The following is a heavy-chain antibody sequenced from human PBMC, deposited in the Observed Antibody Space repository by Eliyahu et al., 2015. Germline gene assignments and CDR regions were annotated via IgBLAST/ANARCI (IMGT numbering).Heavy chain of an antibody. V-gene: IGHV1-2*02. J-gene: IGHJ5*02. CDR1: GXPFTHFX. CDR3: ARERSQCTGGICHRRTFDP. Sequence: QVQLVQSGAEMKXPGASVKIXXKASGXPFTHFXMPRAXPDPGQGLEWMGWSNPNGGGTHYARKFQGRVTMTRDTSINTAYMELNRLTSDDTAVYFCARERSQCTGGICHRRTFDPWGQGTLVTVSS. D-gene: IGHD2-8*02. CDR2: SNPNGGGT.